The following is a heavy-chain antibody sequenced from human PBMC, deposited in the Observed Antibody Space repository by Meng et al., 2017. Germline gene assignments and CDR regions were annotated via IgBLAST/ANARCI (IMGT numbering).Heavy chain of an antibody. D-gene: IGHD3-3*01. CDR2: INQDGSEK. CDR3: ARRRLVTIFGVVGNWFDP. Sequence: GESLKISCAASGFTFSSYWMSWVRQAPGKGLEWVSNINQDGSEKYYVDSVKGRFTISRDNAKNSLYMQMNRLRAEDTAVYYCARRRLVTIFGVVGNWFDPWGQGTLVTVSS. J-gene: IGHJ5*02. V-gene: IGHV3-7*01. CDR1: GFTFSSYW.